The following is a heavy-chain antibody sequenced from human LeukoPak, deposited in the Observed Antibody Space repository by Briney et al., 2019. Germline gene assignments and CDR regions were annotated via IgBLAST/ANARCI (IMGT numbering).Heavy chain of an antibody. CDR1: GFSLRSYA. V-gene: IGHV3-23*01. Sequence: GGSLRLSCAASGFSLRSYAMSGVRQAPGKGLEWVSAISGSGGSTYYADSVKGRFTISRDNSKHTLYLQMNSLRAENTAVYYCAKDEDNYDVWNGYDGMDVRRQRSTVTVSS. J-gene: IGHJ6*02. D-gene: IGHD3-3*01. CDR3: AKDEDNYDVWNGYDGMDV. CDR2: ISGSGGST.